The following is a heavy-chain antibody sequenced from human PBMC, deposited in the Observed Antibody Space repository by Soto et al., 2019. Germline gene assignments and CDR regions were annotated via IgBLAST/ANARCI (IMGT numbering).Heavy chain of an antibody. CDR1: GFSLTTSGVG. J-gene: IGHJ4*02. Sequence: QITLNESGPTVVRPTETLTLTCRFSGFSLTTSGVGVGWIRQSPGKAPEWLALIYWEDDKRYSASLKSRLTITKDTSKKQLVLTVSDLDPTDTATYYCADRVLRTVFGLVTTTAIYFDFWGQGTPVAVSS. CDR3: ADRVLRTVFGLVTTTAIYFDF. CDR2: IYWEDDK. V-gene: IGHV2-5*02. D-gene: IGHD3-3*01.